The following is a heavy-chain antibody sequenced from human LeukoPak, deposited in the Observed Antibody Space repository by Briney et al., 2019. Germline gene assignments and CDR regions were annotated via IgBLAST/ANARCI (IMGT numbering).Heavy chain of an antibody. D-gene: IGHD5-12*01. CDR2: IWYDGSDK. Sequence: GGSLGLSCTASGFIFSNHGMLWVRQAPGKGLEWVAVIWYDGSDKFYADSVKGRFTISRDNSKNTLYLQMNSLRAEDTAVYYCWRLRAFYFDYWGLGTLVTVSS. V-gene: IGHV3-33*01. CDR3: WRLRAFYFDY. CDR1: GFIFSNHG. J-gene: IGHJ4*02.